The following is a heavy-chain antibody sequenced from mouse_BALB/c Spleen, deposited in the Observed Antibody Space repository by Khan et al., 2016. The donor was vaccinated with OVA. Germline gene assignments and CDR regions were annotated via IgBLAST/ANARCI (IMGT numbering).Heavy chain of an antibody. J-gene: IGHJ2*01. D-gene: IGHD3-1*01. Sequence: QVQLQQSGAELVKPGASVKMSCKASGYTFTSYTMHWVKRRPGQGLEWIGYINPSSGYTKYNQKFKDKATLTADKSSSTAYMQLSSLTSEDFAVYYCARKSTRASYWGQGTTLKVSS. CDR3: ARKSTRASY. CDR2: INPSSGYT. V-gene: IGHV1-4*01. CDR1: GYTFTSYT.